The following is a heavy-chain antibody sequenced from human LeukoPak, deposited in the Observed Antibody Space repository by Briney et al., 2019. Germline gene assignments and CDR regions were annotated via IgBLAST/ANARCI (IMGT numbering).Heavy chain of an antibody. CDR1: GFTFSDYY. CDR2: ISGSGGST. Sequence: GGSLRLSCAASGFTFSDYYMSWIRQAPGKGLEWVSAISGSGGSTYYADSVKGRFTISRDNSKNTLYLQMNSLRAEDTAVYYCAKSSLSVPYYYYGMDVWGQGTTVTVSS. J-gene: IGHJ6*02. D-gene: IGHD5/OR15-5a*01. CDR3: AKSSLSVPYYYYGMDV. V-gene: IGHV3-23*01.